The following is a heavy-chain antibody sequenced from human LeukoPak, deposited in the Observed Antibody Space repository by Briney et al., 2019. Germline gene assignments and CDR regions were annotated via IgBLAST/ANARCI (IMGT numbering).Heavy chain of an antibody. CDR3: ARGGRVAVAGTDNYYYYYGMDV. CDR1: GYTFTSYD. V-gene: IGHV1-8*01. CDR2: MNPNSGNT. J-gene: IGHJ6*02. Sequence: ASVKVSCKASGYTFTSYDINWVRQATGQGLEWMGWMNPNSGNTGYAHKFQGRVTMTRNTSISTAYMELSSLRSEDTAVYYCARGGRVAVAGTDNYYYYYGMDVWGQGTTVTVSS. D-gene: IGHD6-19*01.